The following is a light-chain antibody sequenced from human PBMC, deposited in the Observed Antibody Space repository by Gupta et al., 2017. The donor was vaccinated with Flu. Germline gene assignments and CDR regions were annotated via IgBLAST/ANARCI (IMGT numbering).Light chain of an antibody. J-gene: IGKJ5*01. Sequence: PAHLSVPPGELATRSCRASQSINSTLDWYQQKPGQAPRLLIYRACTRATGIPDRFSGSGSGXEFALTXSSLQYEDFAVYYWQQYHTWLTFGXGTRLEIK. CDR3: QQYHTWLT. V-gene: IGKV3-15*01. CDR2: RAC. CDR1: QSINST.